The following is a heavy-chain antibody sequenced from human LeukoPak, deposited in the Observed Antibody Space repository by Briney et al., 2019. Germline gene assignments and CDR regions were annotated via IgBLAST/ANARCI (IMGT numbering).Heavy chain of an antibody. D-gene: IGHD3-10*01. CDR2: ISSSGSTI. Sequence: GGSLRLSCAASGFTFSDYYMSWIRQAPGKGLEWVSYISSSGSTIYYADSVKGRFTISRDNAKNSLYLQMNSLRAEDTAVYYCARIVGSGSRLSADNPYYYYYYMDVWGKGTTVTISS. J-gene: IGHJ6*03. CDR3: ARIVGSGSRLSADNPYYYYYYMDV. V-gene: IGHV3-11*01. CDR1: GFTFSDYY.